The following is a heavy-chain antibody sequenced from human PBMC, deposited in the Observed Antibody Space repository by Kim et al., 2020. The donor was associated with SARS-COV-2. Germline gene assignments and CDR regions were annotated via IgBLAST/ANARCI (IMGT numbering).Heavy chain of an antibody. Sequence: GGSLRLSCAASGFIVKRYAMTWVRQPPGKGLEWISIGSSNGNTNYADSVKGRFSMSRDSSANTVYLHMNSLRAEDTAVYYCAKNIAPGGRGNAMDVWGQGTTVTVSS. V-gene: IGHV3-23*01. CDR1: GFIVKRYA. CDR2: GSSNGNT. J-gene: IGHJ6*02. D-gene: IGHD6-13*01. CDR3: AKNIAPGGRGNAMDV.